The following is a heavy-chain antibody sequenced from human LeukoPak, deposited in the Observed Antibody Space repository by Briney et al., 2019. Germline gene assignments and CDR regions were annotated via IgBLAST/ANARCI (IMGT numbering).Heavy chain of an antibody. V-gene: IGHV1-2*06. J-gene: IGHJ5*02. D-gene: IGHD2-21*02. CDR3: ARDPYCGGDCYLAS. Sequence: GASVKVSCKASGYTFTGYYMHWVRQAPRQGLEWMGRINPNSGGTNYAQKFQGRVTMTRDTSISTAYMELSRLRSDDTAVYYCARDPYCGGDCYLASWGQGTLVTVSS. CDR2: INPNSGGT. CDR1: GYTFTGYY.